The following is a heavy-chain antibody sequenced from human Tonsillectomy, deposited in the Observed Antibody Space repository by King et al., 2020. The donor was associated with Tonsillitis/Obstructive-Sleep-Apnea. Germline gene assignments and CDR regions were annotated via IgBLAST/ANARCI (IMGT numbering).Heavy chain of an antibody. D-gene: IGHD3-9*01. CDR2: ISGSGDNT. CDR3: ATDILAYFDH. J-gene: IGHJ4*02. CDR1: GLSFNTFSISD. V-gene: IGHV3-23*04. Sequence: VQLVQSGGGLVQPGGSLRLSCAASGLSFNTFSISDMNWVRQAPGQGLEWVSTISGSGDNTYYGESVRGRFTISRDNSKNTLSLQMNSLRAEDTAVYYCATDILAYFDHWGQGTLVTVSS.